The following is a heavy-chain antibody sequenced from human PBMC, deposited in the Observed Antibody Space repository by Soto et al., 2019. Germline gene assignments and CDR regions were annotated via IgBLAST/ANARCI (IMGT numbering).Heavy chain of an antibody. D-gene: IGHD4-17*01. CDR2: ISGSGGGI. CDR3: AKGAPVTTGTYDFDY. Sequence: VQLSESGGGLVQPGWSLRLSCAASEFTFSNYVMNWVRQAPGKGLEWVSSISGSGGGIYSADSVKGRFIVSRDNSKNTLYLQMNSLRAEDTAVYYCAKGAPVTTGTYDFDYWGQGTLVTVSS. J-gene: IGHJ4*02. V-gene: IGHV3-23*01. CDR1: EFTFSNYV.